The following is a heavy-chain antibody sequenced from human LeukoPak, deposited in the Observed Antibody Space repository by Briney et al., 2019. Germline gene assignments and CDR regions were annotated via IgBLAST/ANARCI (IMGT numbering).Heavy chain of an antibody. CDR1: GYTFTGYY. CDR3: ARDRGFGVVVTALNWFEP. Sequence: SVKVSCKASGYTFTGYYLHWVRQAPGQGLEWMGRIIPILGIANYAQKFQGRVTITADKSTSTAYMELSSLRSEDTAVYYCARDRGFGVVVTALNWFEPWGQGTLVTVSS. D-gene: IGHD2-21*02. CDR2: IIPILGIA. J-gene: IGHJ5*02. V-gene: IGHV1-69*04.